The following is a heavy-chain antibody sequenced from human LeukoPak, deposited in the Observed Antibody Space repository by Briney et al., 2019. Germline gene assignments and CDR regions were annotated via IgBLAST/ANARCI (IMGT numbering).Heavy chain of an antibody. Sequence: PSETLSLTCTVSGGSISSYYWSWIRQPPGKGLECIGYIYYSGSSNYNPSLKSRVTISVDTSKNQFSLKLSSVTAADTAVYYCAREGGGYSYGYNAFDIWGQGTTVTVSS. J-gene: IGHJ3*02. D-gene: IGHD5-18*01. CDR1: GGSISSYY. CDR2: IYYSGSS. V-gene: IGHV4-59*01. CDR3: AREGGGYSYGYNAFDI.